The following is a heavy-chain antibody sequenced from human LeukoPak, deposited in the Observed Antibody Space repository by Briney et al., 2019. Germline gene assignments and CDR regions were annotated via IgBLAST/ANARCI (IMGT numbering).Heavy chain of an antibody. CDR3: AKDRGIVATFRYFDY. D-gene: IGHD5-12*01. CDR1: VFTFSSFG. Sequence: GGSLRLSCAASVFTFSSFGIHWVRQAPGKGLEWVAFIRYDGSNKYYVDSVKGRFTISRDNSKNTLYLQMNSLRAEDTAVYYCAKDRGIVATFRYFDYWGQGTLVTVSS. V-gene: IGHV3-30*02. J-gene: IGHJ4*02. CDR2: IRYDGSNK.